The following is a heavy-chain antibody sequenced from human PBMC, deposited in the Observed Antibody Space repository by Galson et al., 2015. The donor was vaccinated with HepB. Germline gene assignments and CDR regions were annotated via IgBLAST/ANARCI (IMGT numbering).Heavy chain of an antibody. V-gene: IGHV3-33*01. CDR2: IWYDGSNK. CDR1: GFTFSSYG. J-gene: IGHJ3*02. CDR3: ARGVYYDFWSGYRDAFDI. Sequence: SLRLSCAASGFTFSSYGMHWVRQAPGKGLEWVAVIWYDGSNKYYADSVKGRFTISRDNSKNTLYLQMNSLRAEDTAVYYCARGVYYDFWSGYRDAFDIWGQGTMVTVSS. D-gene: IGHD3-3*01.